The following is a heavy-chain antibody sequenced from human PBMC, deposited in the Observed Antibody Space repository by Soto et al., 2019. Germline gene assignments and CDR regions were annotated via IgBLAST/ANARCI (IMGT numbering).Heavy chain of an antibody. D-gene: IGHD6-13*01. Sequence: ASVKVSCKASGYTFTDYHMHWVRQAPGQGLEWMGWINPNSGGTNYAQKFQGRVTMTRDTSISTAYMELSRLRSDDTAVYYCARGIAAAGSYYYYGMDVWGQGTTVTVSS. CDR1: GYTFTDYH. V-gene: IGHV1-2*02. CDR2: INPNSGGT. CDR3: ARGIAAAGSYYYYGMDV. J-gene: IGHJ6*02.